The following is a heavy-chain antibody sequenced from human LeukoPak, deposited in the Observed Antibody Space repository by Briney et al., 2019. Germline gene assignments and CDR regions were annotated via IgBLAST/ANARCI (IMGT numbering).Heavy chain of an antibody. CDR3: TRSTGWYNYFDY. D-gene: IGHD6-19*01. Sequence: GGSLRLSCAASGFTFSSYSMNWVRQAPGKGLEWVSYISSSSSTIYYADSVKGRFTISRDNAKNSLYLQMNSLRAEDMALYFCTRSTGWYNYFDYWGQGTLVTVSS. V-gene: IGHV3-48*01. J-gene: IGHJ4*02. CDR1: GFTFSSYS. CDR2: ISSSSSTI.